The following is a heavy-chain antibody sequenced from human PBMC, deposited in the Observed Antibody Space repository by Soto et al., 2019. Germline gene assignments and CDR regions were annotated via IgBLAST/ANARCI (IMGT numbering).Heavy chain of an antibody. J-gene: IGHJ5*02. Sequence: SETLSLTCTVSGGSISSYYWIWIRQPAGKGLEWIGRIYTSGSTNYNPSLKSRVTMSVDTSKNQFSLKLSSVTAADTAVYYCARDRLLGIAAAGTTFDPWGQGTLVTVSS. V-gene: IGHV4-4*07. CDR2: IYTSGST. D-gene: IGHD6-13*01. CDR1: GGSISSYY. CDR3: ARDRLLGIAAAGTTFDP.